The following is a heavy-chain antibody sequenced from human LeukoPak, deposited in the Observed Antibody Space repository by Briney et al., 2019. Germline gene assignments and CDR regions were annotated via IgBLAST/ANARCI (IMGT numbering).Heavy chain of an antibody. CDR2: ISGSGDQT. D-gene: IGHD3-10*01. Sequence: GGSLRLSCAASGFAFNNYVMTWVRQAPGKGLDWFSAISGSGDQTYYADSVKDRFTISRDSSKSTLYLQMTSLTAEDTAVYYCAKGSGASRPYYFDYWGRGTLVTVSS. CDR1: GFAFNNYV. CDR3: AKGSGASRPYYFDY. V-gene: IGHV3-23*01. J-gene: IGHJ4*02.